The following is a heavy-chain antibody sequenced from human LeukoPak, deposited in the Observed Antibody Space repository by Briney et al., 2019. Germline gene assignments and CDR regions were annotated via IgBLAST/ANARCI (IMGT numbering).Heavy chain of an antibody. Sequence: GGSLRLSCAASGSTFSSYSMNWVRQAPGKGLEWVAVIWYDGSNKYYADSVKGRFTISRDNSKNTLYLQMNSLRAEDTAVYYCARDHHRYSSSWGYYGMDVWGQGTTVTVSS. J-gene: IGHJ6*02. D-gene: IGHD6-13*01. CDR1: GSTFSSYS. CDR3: ARDHHRYSSSWGYYGMDV. CDR2: IWYDGSNK. V-gene: IGHV3-33*08.